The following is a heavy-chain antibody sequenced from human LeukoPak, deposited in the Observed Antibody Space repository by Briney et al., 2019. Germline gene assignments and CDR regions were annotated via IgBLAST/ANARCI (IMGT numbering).Heavy chain of an antibody. CDR1: GYTFANYG. J-gene: IGHJ5*02. V-gene: IGHV1-18*01. D-gene: IGHD6-19*01. CDR2: ISTYYGNT. Sequence: ASVKVSCKASGYTFANYGVTWVRQAPGQGLEWMGLISTYYGNTNYAEKLQGRVTMTTDTSTSTAYMELRSLTSDDTAVYYCARGAQWLVPWGQGTLVTVSS. CDR3: ARGAQWLVP.